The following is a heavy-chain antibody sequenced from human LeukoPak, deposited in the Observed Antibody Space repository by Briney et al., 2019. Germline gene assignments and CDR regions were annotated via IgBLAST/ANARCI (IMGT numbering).Heavy chain of an antibody. V-gene: IGHV4-59*01. J-gene: IGHJ4*02. D-gene: IGHD7-27*01. Sequence: PSETLSLTCTVSGGSISSYYWSWIRQPPGKGLEWIGYIYYSGSTNYNPSLKSRVTISVDTSKNQFSLKLSSVTAADTAVYYCARVVLTGDFDYWGQGTLVTVSS. CDR1: GGSISSYY. CDR3: ARVVLTGDFDY. CDR2: IYYSGST.